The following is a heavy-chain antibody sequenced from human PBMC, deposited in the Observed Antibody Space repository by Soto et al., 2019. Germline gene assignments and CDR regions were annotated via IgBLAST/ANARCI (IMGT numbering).Heavy chain of an antibody. CDR3: ARDQGGAADFDY. CDR1: GGSISSGDYY. J-gene: IGHJ4*02. CDR2: FYYSGST. Sequence: QVQLQESGPGLVKPSQTLSLTCTVSGGSISSGDYYCSWIRQPPGKGLGWIGYFYYSGSTYSNPSLQSRVTISVDTSKNQFSPKLSSVTAADTAVYYCARDQGGAADFDYWGQGTLVTVSS. D-gene: IGHD6-13*01. V-gene: IGHV4-30-4*01.